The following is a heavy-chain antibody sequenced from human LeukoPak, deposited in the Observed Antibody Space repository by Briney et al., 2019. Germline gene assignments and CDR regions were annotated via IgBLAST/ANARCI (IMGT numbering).Heavy chain of an antibody. CDR2: IYYSGRT. V-gene: IGHV4-4*07. J-gene: IGHJ4*02. CDR1: GGSISNNY. Sequence: PSETLSPTCTVSGGSISNNYWSWIRQPAGKGLEWIGRIYYSGRTNYSPSLNSRVTMSVDTSKNQFSLKLRSVTAADTAVYYCARDRRDYGDYSYFDYWGQGTLVTVSS. CDR3: ARDRRDYGDYSYFDY. D-gene: IGHD4-17*01.